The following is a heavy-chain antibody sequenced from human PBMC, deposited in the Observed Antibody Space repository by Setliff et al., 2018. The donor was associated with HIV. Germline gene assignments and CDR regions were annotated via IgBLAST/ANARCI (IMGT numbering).Heavy chain of an antibody. CDR1: GASISSSPYY. V-gene: IGHV4-39*01. CDR3: ATLNFPLNWFDP. Sequence: LSLTCSVSGASISSSPYYWAWIRQPPGKGLEWIATISYSGSTHYNLALMSRVTISMDTSRNQFSVKLSSVTAAETAIYYCATLNFPLNWFDPWGQGTPVTVSS. J-gene: IGHJ5*02. CDR2: ISYSGST.